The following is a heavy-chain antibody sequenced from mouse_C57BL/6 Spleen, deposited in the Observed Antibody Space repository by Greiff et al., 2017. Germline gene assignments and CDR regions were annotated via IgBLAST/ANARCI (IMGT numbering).Heavy chain of an antibody. J-gene: IGHJ4*01. CDR1: GYTFTSYW. CDR3: GRADSQGGAMDY. D-gene: IGHD3-3*01. Sequence: QVQLQQPGAELVKPGASVKLSCKASGYTFTSYWMHWVKQRPGQGLEWIGRIYPVSGETNYNQKFMGKATFSVDRSSSTVYMVLNSLTSEDPAVYYCGRADSQGGAMDYWGQGTSVTVSS. CDR2: IYPVSGET. V-gene: IGHV1-11*01.